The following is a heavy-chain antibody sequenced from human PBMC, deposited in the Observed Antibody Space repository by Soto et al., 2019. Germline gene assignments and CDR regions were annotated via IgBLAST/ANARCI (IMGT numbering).Heavy chain of an antibody. CDR3: SRDLSPY. D-gene: IGHD3-16*02. J-gene: IGHJ4*02. V-gene: IGHV1-46*03. Sequence: GASVKVSCKTSGYDFTRYFIHWVRQAPGQGLEWMVKVNPTGGSPTFGQKFQGGVTVTTDTSTSTVYMELSSLRSDDTAVYYCSRDLSPYWGQGTLVTVSS. CDR2: VNPTGGSP. CDR1: GYDFTRYF.